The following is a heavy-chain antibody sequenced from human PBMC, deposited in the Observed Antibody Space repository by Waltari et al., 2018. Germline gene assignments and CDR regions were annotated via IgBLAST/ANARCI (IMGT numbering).Heavy chain of an antibody. Sequence: EVQVLESGGGLVQPGGSLRLTCAASGFIFNNFAINWVRQAPGKGLEGVSGINGYGDKPYYADSGKGRFTLSRDNSRNTLSLQMNSLRAEDTAVYYCAKAHFYDTSGYIEHWGQGTLVTVSS. CDR1: GFIFNNFA. D-gene: IGHD3-22*01. CDR2: INGYGDKP. V-gene: IGHV3-23*01. CDR3: AKAHFYDTSGYIEH. J-gene: IGHJ5*02.